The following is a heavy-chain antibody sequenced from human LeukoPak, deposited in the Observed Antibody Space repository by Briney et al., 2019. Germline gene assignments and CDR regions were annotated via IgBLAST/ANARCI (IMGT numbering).Heavy chain of an antibody. V-gene: IGHV3-23*01. CDR2: ITGSGGRT. CDR1: GFTFSSYA. J-gene: IGHJ4*02. CDR3: AKEYTGTFSPFPSYFDN. Sequence: RPGGSLRLSCAASGFTFSSYAMSWVRQAPGKGLEWVSAITGSGGRTYYADSVKGRFTISRDNSKNTLYLQMNSLRAEDTAIYYCAKEYTGTFSPFPSYFDNWGQGTLVTVSS. D-gene: IGHD1-26*01.